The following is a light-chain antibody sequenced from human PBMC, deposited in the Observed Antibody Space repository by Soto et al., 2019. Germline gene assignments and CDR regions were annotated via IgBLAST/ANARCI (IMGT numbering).Light chain of an antibody. CDR2: AAS. J-gene: IGKJ1*01. CDR3: QQSYSVPVT. Sequence: DIQMTQSPSSLSASVGDRVTITCRASQSISSYLNWYQQKPGKAPNLLIYAASSLQSGVPSRFSGSGSGTDFTLTISSLRPEDFATYYCQQSYSVPVTFGQGTKVDIK. V-gene: IGKV1-39*01. CDR1: QSISSY.